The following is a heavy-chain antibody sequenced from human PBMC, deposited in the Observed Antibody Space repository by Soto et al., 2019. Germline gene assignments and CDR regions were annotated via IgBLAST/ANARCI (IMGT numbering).Heavy chain of an antibody. Sequence: VQMSESGGGLVQPGGSLRLSCAASGFTFSSYGMHWVRQAPGKGLEWVAVIWYDGSNKYYADSVKGRFTISRDNSKNTLYLQMNSLRAEDTAVYYCARENSKGYFDYWGQGTLVTVSS. CDR2: IWYDGSNK. D-gene: IGHD3-22*01. J-gene: IGHJ4*02. CDR3: ARENSKGYFDY. V-gene: IGHV3-33*08. CDR1: GFTFSSYG.